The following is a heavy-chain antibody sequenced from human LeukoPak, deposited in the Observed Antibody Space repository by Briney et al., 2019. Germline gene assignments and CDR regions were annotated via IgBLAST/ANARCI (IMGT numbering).Heavy chain of an antibody. J-gene: IGHJ4*02. CDR1: SGSISSDY. V-gene: IGHV4-59*01. Sequence: PSETLSLTCTVSSGSISSDYWSWIRQPPGKGLEWIAYISYSGNTNYNPSLKSRVTVSVDTSKNQFSLKLSSVTAADTAVYYCARGDDYVSYWGQGTLVTVSS. D-gene: IGHD4-17*01. CDR2: ISYSGNT. CDR3: ARGDDYVSY.